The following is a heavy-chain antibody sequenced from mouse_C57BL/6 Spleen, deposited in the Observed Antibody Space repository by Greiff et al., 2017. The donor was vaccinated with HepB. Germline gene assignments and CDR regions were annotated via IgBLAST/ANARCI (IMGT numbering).Heavy chain of an antibody. CDR3: ARGDHYPHSPYAMDY. V-gene: IGHV1-22*01. CDR2: INPNNGGT. D-gene: IGHD5-5*01. CDR1: GYTFTDYN. Sequence: EVQLQQSGPELVKPGASVKMSCKASGYTFTDYNMHWVKQSHGKSLEWIGYINPNNGGTSYNQKFKGKATLTVNKSSSTAYMEIRSLTSEDSAVYYCARGDHYPHSPYAMDYWGQGTSVTVSS. J-gene: IGHJ4*01.